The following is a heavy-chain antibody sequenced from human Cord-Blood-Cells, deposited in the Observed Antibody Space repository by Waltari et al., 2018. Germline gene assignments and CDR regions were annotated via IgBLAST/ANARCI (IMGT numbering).Heavy chain of an antibody. CDR3: ASWREFWYFDL. CDR2: IWYDGSNK. Sequence: VRQAPGKGLEWVAVIWYDGSNKYYADSVKGRFTISRDNSKNTLYLQMNSLRAEDTAVYYCASWREFWYFDLWGRGTLVTVSS. V-gene: IGHV3-33*01. J-gene: IGHJ2*01. D-gene: IGHD3-3*01.